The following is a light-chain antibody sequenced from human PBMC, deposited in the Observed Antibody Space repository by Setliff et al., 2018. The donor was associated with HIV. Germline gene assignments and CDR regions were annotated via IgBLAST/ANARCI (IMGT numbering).Light chain of an antibody. V-gene: IGLV2-8*01. CDR1: SGDVGGYDY. J-gene: IGLJ1*01. Sequence: LTQPPSASGSPGQSVTISCTGTSGDVGGYDYVSWYQQHPGKAPKLMIYEVNKRPSGVPDRFSGSKSGDTASLTVSGLQADDEADYFCSSYAGSNIYVFGTGTKV. CDR3: SSYAGSNIYV. CDR2: EVN.